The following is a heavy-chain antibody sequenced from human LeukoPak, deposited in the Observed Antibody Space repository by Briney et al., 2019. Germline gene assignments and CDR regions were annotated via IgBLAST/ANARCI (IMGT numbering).Heavy chain of an antibody. J-gene: IGHJ4*02. V-gene: IGHV1-69*05. Sequence: SVTVSCKASGGTFSSYAISWVRQAPGQGLEWMGGIIPIFGTANYAQKFQGRVTIATDESTSTAYMELSSLRSEDTAVYYCARAADYYDSSGYPLDYWGQGTLVTVS. CDR3: ARAADYYDSSGYPLDY. CDR1: GGTFSSYA. CDR2: IIPIFGTA. D-gene: IGHD3-22*01.